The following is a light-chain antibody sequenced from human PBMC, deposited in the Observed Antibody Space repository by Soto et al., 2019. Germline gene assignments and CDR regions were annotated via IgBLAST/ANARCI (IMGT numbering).Light chain of an antibody. V-gene: IGKV3-15*01. CDR1: QTISSN. CDR2: GAS. J-gene: IGKJ1*01. Sequence: DILMTQSPATLSVSPGEGATLSCRASQTISSNLAWYQQKPGQVPRLLMYGASTRATGIPARFSGSGSGTEFTLTICSLQSEDLAVYSCQQYNNWPLTVGQGTKVEIK. CDR3: QQYNNWPLT.